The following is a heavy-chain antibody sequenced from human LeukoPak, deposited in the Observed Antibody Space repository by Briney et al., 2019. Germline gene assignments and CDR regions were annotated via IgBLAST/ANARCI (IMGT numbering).Heavy chain of an antibody. CDR1: GSTLGTYS. J-gene: IGHJ4*02. V-gene: IGHV3-21*01. CDR2: TIISSRNI. Sequence: GGSMCLASAASGSTLGTYSMDWVRHLPGRGLEWVSSTIISSRNIYYADSVKGRFTLSRDNTKNSLYLQMNSLRAEDTAVYYCARGSRDDYKNDYWGQGTLVTVSS. CDR3: ARGSRDDYKNDY. D-gene: IGHD5-24*01.